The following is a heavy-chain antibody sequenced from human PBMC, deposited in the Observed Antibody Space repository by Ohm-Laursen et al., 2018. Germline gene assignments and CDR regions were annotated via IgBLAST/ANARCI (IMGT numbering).Heavy chain of an antibody. Sequence: SETLSLTCAVSGYSISSGYFWGWIRQPLGEGLEWIGTIYHSGSTYYNPSLKSRVTISVDTSKNQFSLKLSSVTAADTALYYCARGLWWFDPWGQGTLVTVSS. J-gene: IGHJ5*02. CDR2: IYHSGST. CDR3: ARGLWWFDP. CDR1: GYSISSGYF. V-gene: IGHV4-38-2*01.